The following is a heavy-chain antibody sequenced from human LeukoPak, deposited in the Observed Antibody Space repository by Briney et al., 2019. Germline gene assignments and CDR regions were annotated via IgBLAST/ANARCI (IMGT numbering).Heavy chain of an antibody. J-gene: IGHJ4*02. D-gene: IGHD3-10*01. CDR1: GFIFSSYE. V-gene: IGHV3-33*08. CDR3: ARELGYYFDY. Sequence: GGSLRLSCAASGFIFSSYEMNWVRQAPGKGLEWVGIIWYDGSKIYYGDSVKGRFTISRDNSKNTIYLQMNSLRAEDTALYYCARELGYYFDYWGQGTLVTVSS. CDR2: IWYDGSKI.